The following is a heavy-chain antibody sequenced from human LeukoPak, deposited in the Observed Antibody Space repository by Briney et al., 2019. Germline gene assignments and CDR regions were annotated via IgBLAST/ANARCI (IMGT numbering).Heavy chain of an antibody. V-gene: IGHV1-8*01. Sequence: ASVKVSCKASGYTFTSYDINWVRQATGQGLEWMGWMNPNSGNTGYAQKFQGRVTMTRNTSISTDYMELSSLRSEDTAAYYCARDNSVGDIAWWFDPWGQGTLVTVSS. CDR3: ARDNSVGDIAWWFDP. CDR2: MNPNSGNT. D-gene: IGHD3-16*02. CDR1: GYTFTSYD. J-gene: IGHJ5*02.